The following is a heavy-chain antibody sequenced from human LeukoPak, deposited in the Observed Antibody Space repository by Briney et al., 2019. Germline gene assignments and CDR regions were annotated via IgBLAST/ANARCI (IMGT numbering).Heavy chain of an antibody. V-gene: IGHV3-30-3*01. CDR3: ARDAVYSSSWQYY. J-gene: IGHJ4*02. CDR2: ISSDGSDK. Sequence: GRSLRLSCAASGFTFSYYAMHWIRQAPGKGLEWVAFISSDGSDKYYADSMKGRFTISRDNSKNTLYLQMNSLRAEDTAVYYCARDAVYSSSWQYYWGQGTLVTVSS. CDR1: GFTFSYYA. D-gene: IGHD6-13*01.